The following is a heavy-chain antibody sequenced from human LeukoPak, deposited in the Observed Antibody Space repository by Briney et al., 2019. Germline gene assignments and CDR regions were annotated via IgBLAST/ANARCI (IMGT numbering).Heavy chain of an antibody. D-gene: IGHD6-13*01. V-gene: IGHV1-2*02. CDR1: GYTFTEYY. Sequence: ASVKVSCKAPGYTFTEYYVHWLLQAPGQGLEWMGWVTLSTGNIYYAQNFQGRVTMTRDTSISTVYMQLGSLKSDNTAIYYCARDIAPSGAWWFDSWGQGTLVTVSS. CDR3: ARDIAPSGAWWFDS. J-gene: IGHJ5*01. CDR2: VTLSTGNI.